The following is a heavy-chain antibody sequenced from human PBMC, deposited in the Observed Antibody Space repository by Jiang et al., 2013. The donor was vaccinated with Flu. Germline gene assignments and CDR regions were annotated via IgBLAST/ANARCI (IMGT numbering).Heavy chain of an antibody. V-gene: IGHV4-61*01. J-gene: IGHJ6*03. CDR3: ASDIAARPAGYYYYYYMDV. CDR2: IYYSGST. D-gene: IGHD6-6*01. Sequence: ELLKPSETLSLTCTVSGGSVSSGSYYWSWIRQPPGKGLEWIGYIYYSGSTNYNPSLKSRVTISVDTSKNQFSLKLSSVTAADTAVYYCASDIAARPAGYYYYYYMDVWGKGTTVTVSS. CDR1: GGSVSSGSYY.